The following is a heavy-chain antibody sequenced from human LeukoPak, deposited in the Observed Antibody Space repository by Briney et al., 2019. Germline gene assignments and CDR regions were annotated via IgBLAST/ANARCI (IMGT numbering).Heavy chain of an antibody. J-gene: IGHJ4*02. D-gene: IGHD3-16*02. CDR3: ARGLLTLGGVIANLDY. Sequence: PGGSLRLSCVASGFTFSSYWMHWVRQAPGKGLVWVSRINSDGTGPAYADSVKGRFTISRDNAKNTMYLQMNSLRAEDTAVYYCARGLLTLGGVIANLDYWGQGTLVTVSS. V-gene: IGHV3-74*01. CDR1: GFTFSSYW. CDR2: INSDGTGP.